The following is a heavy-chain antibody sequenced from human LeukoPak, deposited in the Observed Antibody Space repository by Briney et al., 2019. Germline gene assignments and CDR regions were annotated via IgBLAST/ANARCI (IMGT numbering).Heavy chain of an antibody. CDR2: ISYSGSP. CDR3: PRGPHCSSTSCYSEYFHH. D-gene: IGHD2-2*01. V-gene: IGHV4-31*03. Sequence: SQTLSLTCTVSGASISSGGYYWSWIRQHPGKGLEWIGYISYSGSPYYNPSLKSRVTISVDTSRNQFSLKLSSVTAADTAVYYCPRGPHCSSTSCYSEYFHHWGQGALFTVFS. J-gene: IGHJ1*01. CDR1: GASISSGGYY.